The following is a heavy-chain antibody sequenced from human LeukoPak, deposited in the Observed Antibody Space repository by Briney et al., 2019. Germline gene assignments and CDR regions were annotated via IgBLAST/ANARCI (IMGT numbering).Heavy chain of an antibody. Sequence: GESLKISCKGSGYSFTTYWIGWVRQIPGKGLEWMGIIYPGDPHTMYSPSFRGQVTMSADKSISTAYLQWSSLKASDTAMYYCARLLGSSSSSWASSDYWGQGTLVTVSS. CDR3: ARLLGSSSSSWASSDY. J-gene: IGHJ4*02. CDR2: IYPGDPHT. CDR1: GYSFTTYW. D-gene: IGHD6-13*01. V-gene: IGHV5-51*01.